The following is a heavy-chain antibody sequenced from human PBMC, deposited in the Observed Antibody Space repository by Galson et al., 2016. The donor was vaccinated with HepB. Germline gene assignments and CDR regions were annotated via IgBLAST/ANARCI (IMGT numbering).Heavy chain of an antibody. D-gene: IGHD6-13*01. CDR3: AHSFSSSFSRLSLNILGY. CDR2: IYWDDDK. Sequence: PALVTPTQTLTLTCTFSGFSLSASGVGVGWIRQPPGKALEWLALIYWDDDKRYSPSLKSRLTITKDTSKNQVVLTMTNMDPADTATYYGAHSFSSSFSRLSLNILGYWGQGTLVTVSS. J-gene: IGHJ4*02. CDR1: GFSLSASGVG. V-gene: IGHV2-5*02.